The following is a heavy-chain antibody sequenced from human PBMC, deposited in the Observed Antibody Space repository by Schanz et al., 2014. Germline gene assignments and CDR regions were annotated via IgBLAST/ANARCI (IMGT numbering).Heavy chain of an antibody. CDR3: AKDLPSDYYIAY. V-gene: IGHV3-66*03. Sequence: EVQLVESGGGLIQPGGSLRLSCAVSGFTVNTNYMSWVRQAPGKGLEWVSSISGGGGSLYYADSVKGRFTISRDNSKNTLYLQMNSLRAEDTAVYYCAKDLPSDYYIAYWGQGTLVTVSS. CDR1: GFTVNTNY. D-gene: IGHD3-22*01. J-gene: IGHJ4*02. CDR2: SGGGGSL.